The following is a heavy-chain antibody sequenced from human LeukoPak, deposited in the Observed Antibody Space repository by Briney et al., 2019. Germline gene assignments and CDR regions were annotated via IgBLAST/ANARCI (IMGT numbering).Heavy chain of an antibody. CDR2: ISAYGHT. Sequence: ASVKVSCKTSGYTFSSYSITWVRQAPGQGLEWMGWISAYGHTKLARNLKARVTVTIDTSTTTAYMELRSLSSDDTAVYFCARETASGYLGFDFWGQGTLITVSS. CDR1: GYTFSSYS. D-gene: IGHD3-3*01. J-gene: IGHJ4*02. V-gene: IGHV1-18*01. CDR3: ARETASGYLGFDF.